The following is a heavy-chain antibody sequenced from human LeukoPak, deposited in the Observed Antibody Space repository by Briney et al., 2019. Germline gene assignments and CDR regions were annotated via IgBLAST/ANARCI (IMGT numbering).Heavy chain of an antibody. V-gene: IGHV3-7*01. CDR2: IKEDGSQK. Sequence: PGGSLRLSCAASGFTFSSYWMTWVRQAPGKGPEWVANIKEDGSQKYYVDSVRGRFTISSDNAKNSLFLQTNSLRAEDTAVYYCARRGGSSSRRSPVDYWGQGTLVTVSS. D-gene: IGHD6-6*01. CDR1: GFTFSSYW. CDR3: ARRGGSSSRRSPVDY. J-gene: IGHJ4*02.